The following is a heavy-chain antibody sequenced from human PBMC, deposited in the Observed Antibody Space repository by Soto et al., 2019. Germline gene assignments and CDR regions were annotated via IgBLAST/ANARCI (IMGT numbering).Heavy chain of an antibody. J-gene: IGHJ6*02. CDR1: GGSVSSGSYY. V-gene: IGHV4-61*01. CDR3: ARSLVVPAARDRYYYYGMDV. CDR2: IYYSGST. D-gene: IGHD2-2*01. Sequence: PSETLSLTCTVSGGSVSSGSYYWSWIRQPPGKGLEWIGYIYYSGSTNYNPSLKSRVTISVDTSKNQFSLKLSSVTAADTAVYYCARSLVVPAARDRYYYYGMDVWGQGTTVTVS.